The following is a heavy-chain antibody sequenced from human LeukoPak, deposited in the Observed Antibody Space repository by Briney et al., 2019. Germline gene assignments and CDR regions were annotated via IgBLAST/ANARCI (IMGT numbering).Heavy chain of an antibody. J-gene: IGHJ5*02. CDR3: ARDHQYYYDSSGYPSPRWFDP. V-gene: IGHV1-2*02. D-gene: IGHD3-22*01. Sequence: GASVKVSCKASGYTFTGYYMHWVRQAPGQGLEWMGWINPNSGGTNYAQKFQGRVTMTRDTSISTAYMELSRLRSDDTAVYYCARDHQYYYDSSGYPSPRWFDPWGQGTLVTVSS. CDR1: GYTFTGYY. CDR2: INPNSGGT.